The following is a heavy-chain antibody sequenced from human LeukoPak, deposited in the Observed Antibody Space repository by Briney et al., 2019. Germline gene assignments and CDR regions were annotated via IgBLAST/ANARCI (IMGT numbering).Heavy chain of an antibody. CDR1: GFTFSFYA. Sequence: GGSLRLSCSASGFTFSFYATHWVRQAPGKRPECVSAITGDGGRTYYADAVKGRFTISRDNSKNTLYLQMNGLRADDTAIYYCVKDPFYGGNPLYYFHYWGQGTLVTVSS. J-gene: IGHJ4*02. CDR3: VKDPFYGGNPLYYFHY. D-gene: IGHD4-23*01. V-gene: IGHV3-64D*06. CDR2: ITGDGGRT.